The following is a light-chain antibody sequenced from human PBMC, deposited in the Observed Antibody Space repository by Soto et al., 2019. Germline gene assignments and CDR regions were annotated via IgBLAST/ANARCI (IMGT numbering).Light chain of an antibody. J-gene: IGKJ2*01. V-gene: IGKV1-39*01. CDR2: AAS. Sequence: DIQMTQSPSSLSASVGERVTLTCRASQSISSYLNWYQQKPGKAPKLLIYAASSWQSEVPSRFSGSGYGTDFTLTISSLQPEDFATYYCQQKYRTPYTFGQWTRLEMK. CDR3: QQKYRTPYT. CDR1: QSISSY.